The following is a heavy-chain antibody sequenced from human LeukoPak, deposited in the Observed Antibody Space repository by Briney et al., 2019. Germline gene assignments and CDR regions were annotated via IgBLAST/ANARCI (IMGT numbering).Heavy chain of an antibody. D-gene: IGHD3-10*01. CDR3: ATGYGERRLLPVYGFYFDS. J-gene: IGHJ4*02. CDR1: GFTFDDYA. V-gene: IGHV3-9*01. Sequence: GGSLRLSCAASGFTFDDYAMHWVRQAPGKGLEWVSGISWNSGSIGYADSVKGRFTISRDNAKNSLYLQMNSLRAEDTALYYCATGYGERRLLPVYGFYFDSWGLGTLLTVSS. CDR2: ISWNSGSI.